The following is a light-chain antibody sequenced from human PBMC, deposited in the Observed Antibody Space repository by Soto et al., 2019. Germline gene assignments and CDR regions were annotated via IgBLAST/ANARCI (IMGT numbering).Light chain of an antibody. Sequence: EILMTQSPATLSVSPGERATLSCRASQSVSSNLAWYQQKPGQAPRLLIYGASTRATGIPARFSGSGSGTEFTLTISSLQSEDFGVYYCQQYHNWPAFGQGTKVDIK. CDR3: QQYHNWPA. J-gene: IGKJ1*01. V-gene: IGKV3-15*01. CDR2: GAS. CDR1: QSVSSN.